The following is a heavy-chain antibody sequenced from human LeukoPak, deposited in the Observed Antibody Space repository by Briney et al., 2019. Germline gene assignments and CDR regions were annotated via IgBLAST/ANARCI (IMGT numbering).Heavy chain of an antibody. Sequence: PGGSLRLSCEASGFTFSSYFMAWVRQASGKGPESVSTISGSGGATYYADSVKGRFTISRDNSKSTLFLQMNSLRDDDTAVYFCAKGNTLHTKEGPDYWGQGTLVTVSS. CDR3: AKGNTLHTKEGPDY. J-gene: IGHJ4*02. V-gene: IGHV3-23*01. CDR1: GFTFSSYF. CDR2: ISGSGGAT. D-gene: IGHD2-8*01.